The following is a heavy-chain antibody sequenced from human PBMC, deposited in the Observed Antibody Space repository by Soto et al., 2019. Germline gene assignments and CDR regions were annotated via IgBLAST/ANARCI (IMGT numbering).Heavy chain of an antibody. CDR2: IYYSGST. CDR1: DGSISSYY. Sequence: SETLSLTCTVSDGSISSYYWSWIRQPPGKGLEWIGYIYYSGSTNYNPSLKSRVTISVDTSKNQFSLKLSSVTAADTAVYYCARQNRNINWYDPWGQGTLVTVSS. V-gene: IGHV4-59*08. J-gene: IGHJ5*02. CDR3: ARQNRNINWYDP.